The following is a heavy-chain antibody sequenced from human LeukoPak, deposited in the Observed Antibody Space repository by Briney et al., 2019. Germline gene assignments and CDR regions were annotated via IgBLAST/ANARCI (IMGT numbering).Heavy chain of an antibody. Sequence: PSETLSLTCAVYGGSFSGYYWSWIRQPPGKGLEWIGEINHSGSTNYNPSLKSRVTISVDTSKNQFSLKLSSVTAADTAVYYCARLSGSYARPFDYWGQGTLVTVSS. CDR2: INHSGST. D-gene: IGHD1-26*01. V-gene: IGHV4-34*01. CDR1: GGSFSGYY. CDR3: ARLSGSYARPFDY. J-gene: IGHJ4*02.